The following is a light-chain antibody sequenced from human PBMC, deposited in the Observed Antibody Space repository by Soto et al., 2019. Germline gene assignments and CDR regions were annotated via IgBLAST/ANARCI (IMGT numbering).Light chain of an antibody. V-gene: IGLV2-14*03. CDR1: SSDIGSYNY. CDR3: SSYTSTSTLYV. Sequence: QSALTQRASVSGSPGQSITISCTGTSSDIGSYNYVSWYQQLPGKVPKLIIYDVSNRPSGVSDRFSGSKSGNAASLTISGLQAEDEAAYYCSSYTSTSTLYVFGTGTKLTVL. J-gene: IGLJ1*01. CDR2: DVS.